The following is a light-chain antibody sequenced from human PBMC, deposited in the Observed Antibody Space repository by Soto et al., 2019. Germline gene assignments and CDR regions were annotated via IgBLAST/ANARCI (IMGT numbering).Light chain of an antibody. Sequence: DIHLTQPPSTLSASVGDRVTITCRASQSVSIWLAWYRQKPGKAPEVLVWDASSLQRGVPSRFSGSGSGTEFTLTISSLQPDDFATYYCQQYNGYSTWTFGQGTKVDIK. V-gene: IGKV1-5*01. CDR3: QQYNGYSTWT. CDR2: DAS. CDR1: QSVSIW. J-gene: IGKJ1*01.